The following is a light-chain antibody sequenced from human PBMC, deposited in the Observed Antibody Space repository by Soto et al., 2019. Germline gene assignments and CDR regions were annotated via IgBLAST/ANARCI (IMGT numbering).Light chain of an antibody. CDR2: DAS. J-gene: IGKJ1*01. CDR3: QQYYDWPWT. Sequence: EIVLTQSPGTLSLSPGERATLSCRASQSLNARYLAWYQVKPGQAPRLLIYDASTRATGTPDRFSGSGSGPEYTLTISSLQSEDFAVYYCQQYYDWPWTFGQGTKVDIK. V-gene: IGKV3D-15*01. CDR1: QSLNARY.